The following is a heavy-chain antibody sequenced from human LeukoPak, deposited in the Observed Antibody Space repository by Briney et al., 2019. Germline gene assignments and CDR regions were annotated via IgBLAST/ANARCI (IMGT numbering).Heavy chain of an antibody. CDR3: ARSNYYTVDV. CDR1: GFTYSDYY. Sequence: PGGSLRLSCAASGFTYSDYYMTWIRQPPGKGSEWISYISSSGGTTTYVDSVKGRFTISRDNAKNSLYLQMNSLRADDTAVYYCARSNYYTVDVWGQGTAVTVSS. J-gene: IGHJ6*02. V-gene: IGHV3-11*01. CDR2: ISSSGGTT.